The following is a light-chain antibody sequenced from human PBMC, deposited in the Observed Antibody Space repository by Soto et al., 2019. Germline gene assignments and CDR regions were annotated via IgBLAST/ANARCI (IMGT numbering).Light chain of an antibody. Sequence: EIVMTQSPVTLSVSPGERATLSCRASQSVNGNLAWYQQKPGQAPRLLIYGASTRVTGIPARFSGSGSGTDFTLTISSLQSEEFAVYYCQQYDIWWTFGQGAKVEIK. V-gene: IGKV3-15*01. CDR1: QSVNGN. CDR3: QQYDIWWT. CDR2: GAS. J-gene: IGKJ1*01.